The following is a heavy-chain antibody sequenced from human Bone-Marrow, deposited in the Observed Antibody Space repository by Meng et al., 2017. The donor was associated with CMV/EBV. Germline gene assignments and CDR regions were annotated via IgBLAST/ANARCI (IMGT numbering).Heavy chain of an antibody. CDR3: ARDSAGSNYLGWFDP. V-gene: IGHV4-39*07. CDR2: IYYSGST. J-gene: IGHJ5*02. CDR1: GGSISSSSYY. Sequence: GSLRLSCTVSGGSISSSSYYWGWIRQPPGKGLEWIGSIYYSGSTYYNPSLKSRVTISVDTSKNQFSLKLSSVTAADTAVYYCARDSAGSNYLGWFDPWGQGTLVTLSS. D-gene: IGHD4-11*01.